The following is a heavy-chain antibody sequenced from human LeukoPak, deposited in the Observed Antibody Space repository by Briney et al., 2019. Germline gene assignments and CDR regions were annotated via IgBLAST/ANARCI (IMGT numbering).Heavy chain of an antibody. CDR3: ASGPENSSSWYLRYYYYYMDV. V-gene: IGHV4-4*07. Sequence: SETLSLTCTVSGGSISSYYWTWIRQPAGKGLEWIGRIYTTGSTNYNPSLNSRVTMSVDTSKNQFSLKLSSVTAADTAVYYCASGPENSSSWYLRYYYYYMDVWGKGTTVTVSS. CDR1: GGSISSYY. D-gene: IGHD6-13*01. J-gene: IGHJ6*03. CDR2: IYTTGST.